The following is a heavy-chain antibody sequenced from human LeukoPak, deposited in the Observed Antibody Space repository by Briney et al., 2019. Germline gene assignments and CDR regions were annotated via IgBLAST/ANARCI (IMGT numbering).Heavy chain of an antibody. Sequence: SGGSLRLSCAASGFTFSSYLMNWVRQATGKGLGWVSYISSSSSTIYYADSVKGRFTISRDNAENSLYLQMNSLRAEDTAVYYCARDYPGGYYYFWEYFDYWGQGTLVTVAS. CDR3: ARDYPGGYYYFWEYFDY. CDR2: ISSSSSTI. V-gene: IGHV3-48*01. J-gene: IGHJ4*02. D-gene: IGHD3-22*01. CDR1: GFTFSSYL.